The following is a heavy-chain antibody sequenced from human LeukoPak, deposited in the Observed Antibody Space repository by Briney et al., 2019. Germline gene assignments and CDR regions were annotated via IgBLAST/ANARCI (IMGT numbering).Heavy chain of an antibody. Sequence: GGSLRLSCAASGFTFSSYWMHWVRQAPGKGLVWVSRINSDGSSTSYADSVKGRFTISRDNAKNTLYLQMNSLRAEDTAVYYCARESDYYYYGMDVWGQGTTVTVSS. CDR2: INSDGSST. CDR3: ARESDYYYYGMDV. CDR1: GFTFSSYW. J-gene: IGHJ6*02. V-gene: IGHV3-74*01.